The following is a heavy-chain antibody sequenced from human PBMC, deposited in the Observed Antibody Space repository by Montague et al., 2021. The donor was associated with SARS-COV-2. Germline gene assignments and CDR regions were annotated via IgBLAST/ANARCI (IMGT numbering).Heavy chain of an antibody. J-gene: IGHJ3*02. D-gene: IGHD3-10*01. CDR3: ARDTFYYGSDSYYVDTLDM. CDR1: GGSITSNW. V-gene: IGHV4-59*01. CDR2: ALYTGRS. Sequence: SETLSLTCTVSGGSITSNWWSWIRQPPGKGLEWVGYALYTGRSRSNPSLQSRVFISVDTSKNQVSLKLSSVTAADTAVYYCARDTFYYGSDSYYVDTLDMWGPGTMVTVSS.